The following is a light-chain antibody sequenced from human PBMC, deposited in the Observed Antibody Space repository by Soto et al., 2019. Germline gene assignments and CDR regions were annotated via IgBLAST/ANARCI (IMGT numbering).Light chain of an antibody. CDR3: QLYNSYWT. CDR1: QTINSW. J-gene: IGKJ1*01. V-gene: IGKV1-5*01. CDR2: DAS. Sequence: DIQMTQSPSTLSASVGDRVTITCRASQTINSWLAWYQQKPGKAPKLLIYDASNLESGVPSRFSGSRSGTGFTLTSSSLQPDDSATYYCQLYNSYWTFGQGTRVEIK.